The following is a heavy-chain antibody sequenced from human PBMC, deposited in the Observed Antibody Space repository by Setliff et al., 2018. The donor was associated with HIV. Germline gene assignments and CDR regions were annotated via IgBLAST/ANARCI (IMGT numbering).Heavy chain of an antibody. CDR1: GGSISSSSYY. Sequence: SETLTLTCTVSGGSISSSSYYWGWIRQPPGKGLEWIGYIYTSGSTNYNPSLKSRVTISLDTSNQQFSLKLTSVTAADTAKYYCASLAYNFWSGRPPFDYWGQGTLVTVSS. CDR2: IYTSGST. V-gene: IGHV4-61*05. CDR3: ASLAYNFWSGRPPFDY. J-gene: IGHJ4*02. D-gene: IGHD3-3*01.